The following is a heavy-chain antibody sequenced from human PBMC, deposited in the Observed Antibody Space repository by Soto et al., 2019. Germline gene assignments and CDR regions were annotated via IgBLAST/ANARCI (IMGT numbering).Heavy chain of an antibody. CDR1: GFTFSSYG. Sequence: GGSQRLSYAASGFTFSSYGMHWVRQKKGKGLEWVAVIWYDGSNKYYADSVKGRFTISRDNSKNTLYLQMNSLRAEDTAVYYCARDNYDFWSGTNYYYYYGMDVWGQGTTVTVSS. D-gene: IGHD3-3*01. V-gene: IGHV3-33*01. CDR3: ARDNYDFWSGTNYYYYYGMDV. CDR2: IWYDGSNK. J-gene: IGHJ6*02.